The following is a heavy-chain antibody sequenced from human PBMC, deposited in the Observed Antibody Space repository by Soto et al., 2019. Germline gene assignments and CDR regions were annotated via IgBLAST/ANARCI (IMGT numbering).Heavy chain of an antibody. D-gene: IGHD3-9*01. J-gene: IGHJ4*02. CDR2: ISFDGNII. V-gene: IGHV3-30-3*01. Sequence: PVGSLRLSCAASEFSFSSYAMHWIRQAPGKGLEWVAVISFDGNIIHYADSVKGRFIISRDNSKNTLYLQMHSLSGEDTAVYYCARTFDTITYYFDYWGQGTLVTVPS. CDR1: EFSFSSYA. CDR3: ARTFDTITYYFDY.